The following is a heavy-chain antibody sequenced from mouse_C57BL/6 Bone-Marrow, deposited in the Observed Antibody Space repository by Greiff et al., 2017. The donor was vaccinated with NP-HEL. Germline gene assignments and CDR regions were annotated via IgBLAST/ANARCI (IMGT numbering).Heavy chain of an antibody. J-gene: IGHJ3*01. Sequence: EVQRVESGGGLVKPGGSLKLSCAASGFTFSSYAMSWVRQTPEKRLEWVATISDGGSYTYYPDNVKVRFTISRDNAKNNLYLQMSHLKSEDTAMYYCAREGLRFAYWGQGTLVTVSA. D-gene: IGHD2-2*01. CDR2: ISDGGSYT. CDR3: AREGLRFAY. CDR1: GFTFSSYA. V-gene: IGHV5-4*01.